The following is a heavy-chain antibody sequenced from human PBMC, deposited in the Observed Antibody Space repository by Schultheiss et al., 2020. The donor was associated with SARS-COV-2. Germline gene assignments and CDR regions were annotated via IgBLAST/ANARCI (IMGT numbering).Heavy chain of an antibody. CDR3: ARDLGNPGIAVAGLDY. CDR2: ISGSGGST. V-gene: IGHV3-23*01. Sequence: GGSLRLSCAASGFTVSSNYMNWVRQAPGKGLEWVSAISGSGGSTYYADSVKGRFTISRDNSKNTLYLQMNSLRAEDTAVYYCARDLGNPGIAVAGLDYWGQGTLVTVSS. J-gene: IGHJ4*02. D-gene: IGHD6-19*01. CDR1: GFTVSSNY.